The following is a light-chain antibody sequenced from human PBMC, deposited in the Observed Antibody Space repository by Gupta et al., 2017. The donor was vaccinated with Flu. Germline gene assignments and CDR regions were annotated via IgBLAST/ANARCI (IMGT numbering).Light chain of an antibody. CDR3: CSYTTAMTYV. J-gene: IGLJ1*01. V-gene: IGLV2-23*02. CDR2: EVV. Sequence: QSALTQPASVSGSPGQSIPIPCTGTSSDVGTYTLVSWYQQDPGKAPRLIISEVVKRASGVSNRFSASKSGNTASLTISGLQAEDEADYYCCSYTTAMTYVFGPGTKVTVL. CDR1: SSDVGTYTL.